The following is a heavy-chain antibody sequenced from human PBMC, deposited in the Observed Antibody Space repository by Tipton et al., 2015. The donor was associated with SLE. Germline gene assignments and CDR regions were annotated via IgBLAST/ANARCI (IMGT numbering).Heavy chain of an antibody. CDR1: GVSISSHY. CDR3: ARGPRKLVPGSYYYYMDV. CDR2: ISYSGNT. Sequence: TLSLTCTVSGVSISSHYWSWIRQPPGKGLEWIGYISYSGNTNYNPSLKSRVTISVDTSKKQLSLKLNSVNAADTAVYYCARGPRKLVPGSYYYYMDVWGKGTTVTVSS. J-gene: IGHJ6*03. V-gene: IGHV4-59*11. D-gene: IGHD6-6*01.